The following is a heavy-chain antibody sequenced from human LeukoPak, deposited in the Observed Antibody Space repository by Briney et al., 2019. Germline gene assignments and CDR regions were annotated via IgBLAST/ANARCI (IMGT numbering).Heavy chain of an antibody. J-gene: IGHJ4*02. CDR1: GGSISGYY. V-gene: IGHV4-59*01. Sequence: PSETLSLTCTVSGGSISGYYWSWIRQPPGKGLEWIGYIYYSGTTNYNPSLKSRVTISVDTSENQFSLRLTSVTAADTAVYYWARYCSSCSHKALDNWGQGTLVTVSS. D-gene: IGHD2-2*01. CDR3: ARYCSSCSHKALDN. CDR2: IYYSGTT.